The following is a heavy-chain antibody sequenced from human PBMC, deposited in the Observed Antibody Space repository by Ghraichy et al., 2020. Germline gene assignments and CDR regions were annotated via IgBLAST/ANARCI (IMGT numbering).Heavy chain of an antibody. CDR1: GYSISSGYY. CDR3: ARDSITMVRGVIIWDDYYGMDV. CDR2: IYQSGST. D-gene: IGHD3-10*01. Sequence: SETLSLTCAVSGYSISSGYYWGWIRQPPGKGLEWIGSIYQSGSTHCNPSLKSRVTISVDTSSNQFSLKLSSVTAADTAVYYCARDSITMVRGVIIWDDYYGMDVWGQGTTVTVSS. V-gene: IGHV4-38-2*02. J-gene: IGHJ6*02.